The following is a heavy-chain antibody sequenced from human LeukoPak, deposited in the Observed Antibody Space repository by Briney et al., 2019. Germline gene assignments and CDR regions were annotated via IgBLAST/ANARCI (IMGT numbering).Heavy chain of an antibody. Sequence: KSGGPLRLSCAASGFTFSSYSMNWVRQAPGKGLEWVSSISSSSSYIYYADSVKGRFTISRDNAKNSLYLQMNSLRAEDTAVYYCARVAAAGTSHYYYYYYMDVWGKGTTVTVSS. CDR2: ISSSSSYI. CDR1: GFTFSSYS. J-gene: IGHJ6*03. CDR3: ARVAAAGTSHYYYYYYMDV. V-gene: IGHV3-21*01. D-gene: IGHD6-13*01.